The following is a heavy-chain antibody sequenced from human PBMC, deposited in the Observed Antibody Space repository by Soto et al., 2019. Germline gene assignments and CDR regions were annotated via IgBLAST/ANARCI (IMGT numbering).Heavy chain of an antibody. D-gene: IGHD4-17*01. CDR2: ISGSGDTT. CDR3: AIFPIYDYGYDDDY. V-gene: IGHV3-23*01. Sequence: PGGSLRLSCAASGFTFKRYAMSWVRQAPGKGLDWVSTISGSGDTTYYKDSVKGRFTISRDNSKNTLYLQMNGLRAEDTAVYFCAIFPIYDYGYDDDYWAQGALVTVSS. J-gene: IGHJ4*02. CDR1: GFTFKRYA.